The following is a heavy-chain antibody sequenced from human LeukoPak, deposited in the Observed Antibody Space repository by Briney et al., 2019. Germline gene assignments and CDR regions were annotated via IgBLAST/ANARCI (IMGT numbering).Heavy chain of an antibody. D-gene: IGHD3-16*01. Sequence: GGSLRLSCAASGFTFSNAWMSWVRQAPGKGLEWVGRIKSETDGGTTDYAAPVKGRFTISRDDSKNTLYLQMNSLKTEDTAVYYCTTGDYVWGSYDYWGQGTLVTVSS. CDR2: IKSETDGGTT. V-gene: IGHV3-15*01. J-gene: IGHJ4*02. CDR1: GFTFSNAW. CDR3: TTGDYVWGSYDY.